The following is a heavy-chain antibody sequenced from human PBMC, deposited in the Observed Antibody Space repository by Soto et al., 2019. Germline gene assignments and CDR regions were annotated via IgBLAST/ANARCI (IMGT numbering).Heavy chain of an antibody. Sequence: GASVKVSCKASGYTFTSYYMHWVRQAPGQGLEWMGWMNPNSGNTGYAQKFQGRVTMTRNTSISTAYMELSSLRSEDTAVYYCARRPPREYQLQIDYWGQGTLVTVSS. CDR1: GYTFTSYY. V-gene: IGHV1-8*02. CDR2: MNPNSGNT. D-gene: IGHD2-2*01. CDR3: ARRPPREYQLQIDY. J-gene: IGHJ4*02.